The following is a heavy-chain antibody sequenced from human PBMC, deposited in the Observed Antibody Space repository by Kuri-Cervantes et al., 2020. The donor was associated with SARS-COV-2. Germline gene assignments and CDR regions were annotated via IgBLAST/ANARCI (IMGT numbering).Heavy chain of an antibody. CDR1: GCTFTGYY. CDR3: AIGGLDCSSTSCYSVDFDY. D-gene: IGHD2-2*02. CDR2: INPNSGGT. V-gene: IGHV1-2*02. J-gene: IGHJ4*02. Sequence: AAVQVPCQASGCTFTGYYMHWVRQPPPRELEWMGWINPNSGGTNYEQKFQGRVTMTRDTSNSTAYMELNRLRSDDADVYYCAIGGLDCSSTSCYSVDFDYWGQGTLVTVSS.